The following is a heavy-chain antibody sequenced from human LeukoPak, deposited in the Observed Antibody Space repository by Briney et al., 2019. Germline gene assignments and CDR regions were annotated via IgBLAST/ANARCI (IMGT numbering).Heavy chain of an antibody. Sequence: ASVKVSCKASGYTFTSYSMHWVRQAPGQGLEWMGIINPSGGSTTYAQKFQGRVTMTRDTSTGTVYMELSSLRSEDTAVYYCARDGHMASALYYFDYWGQGTLVTVSS. CDR3: ARDGHMASALYYFDY. CDR1: GYTFTSYS. V-gene: IGHV1-46*01. D-gene: IGHD6-6*01. CDR2: INPSGGST. J-gene: IGHJ4*02.